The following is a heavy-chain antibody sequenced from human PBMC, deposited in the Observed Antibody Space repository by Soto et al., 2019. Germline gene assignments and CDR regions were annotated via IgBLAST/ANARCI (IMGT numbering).Heavy chain of an antibody. CDR3: AKGEVRAVYYYSYGMAV. CDR2: ISGSGGST. CDR1: GFTFSSYA. J-gene: IGHJ6*02. D-gene: IGHD1-26*01. Sequence: EVQLLESGGGLVQPGGSLRLSCAASGFTFSSYAMSWVRQAPGKGLEWVSAISGSGGSTYYADSVKGRFTISRDNSXNPXYLQMNSLRAEDTAVYYCAKGEVRAVYYYSYGMAVWGQGTTVTVSS. V-gene: IGHV3-23*01.